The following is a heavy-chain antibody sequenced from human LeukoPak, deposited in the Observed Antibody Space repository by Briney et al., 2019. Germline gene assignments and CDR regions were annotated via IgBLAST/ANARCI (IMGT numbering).Heavy chain of an antibody. D-gene: IGHD2-15*01. CDR1: GYTFTRYA. CDR2: INAGNGDT. J-gene: IGHJ4*02. V-gene: IGHV1-3*01. CDR3: ARDSGEYYFDY. Sequence: ASVKVSCKASGYTFTRYAMHWVRQAPGRRLEWMGWINAGNGDTKYSQKFQGRVTITRDTSASTAYMELSSLRSEDTAVYYCARDSGEYYFDYWGQGTLVTVSS.